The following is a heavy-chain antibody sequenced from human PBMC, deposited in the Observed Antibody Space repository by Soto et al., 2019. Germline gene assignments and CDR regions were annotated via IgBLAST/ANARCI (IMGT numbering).Heavy chain of an antibody. D-gene: IGHD2-2*01. CDR3: ARAGYCSSTSCHPRYWYSDL. CDR2: IYYSGST. V-gene: IGHV4-30-4*01. CDR1: GGSISSGDYY. J-gene: IGHJ2*01. Sequence: QVQLQESGPGLVKPSQTLSLTCTVSGGSISSGDYYWSWIRQPPGKGLEWIGYIYYSGSTYYNPSLKSRVTISVDTSKNQFSLKLSSVTAADTAVYYCARAGYCSSTSCHPRYWYSDLWGRGTLVTVSS.